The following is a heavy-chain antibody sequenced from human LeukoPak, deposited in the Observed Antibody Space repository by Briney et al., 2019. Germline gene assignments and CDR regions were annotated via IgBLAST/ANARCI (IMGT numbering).Heavy chain of an antibody. J-gene: IGHJ4*02. Sequence: ASVKVSCKASGYTFTSYAITWVRQAPGQGLEWMGWISAYNGNTNYAPNLQGRVTMTTDTSTSTAYMELSSLRSEDTAVYYCARDRGHYYDSSGYSPFDYWGQGTLVTVSS. CDR3: ARDRGHYYDSSGYSPFDY. V-gene: IGHV1-18*01. CDR1: GYTFTSYA. D-gene: IGHD3-22*01. CDR2: ISAYNGNT.